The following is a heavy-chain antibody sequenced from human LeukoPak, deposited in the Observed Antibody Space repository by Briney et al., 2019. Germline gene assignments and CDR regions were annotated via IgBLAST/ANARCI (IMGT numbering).Heavy chain of an antibody. CDR3: AREGSSASGQDWYAFDI. V-gene: IGHV1-2*02. J-gene: IGHJ3*02. D-gene: IGHD5-12*01. CDR2: MYFNSGAT. CDR1: GFTFRDYY. Sequence: ASVKVSCKASGFTFRDYYVQWVRQVPGQGLEWVGWMYFNSGATRYAPKFQGRVTLTGDTSTNTVYMELRGLGSDDTAMYYCAREGSSASGQDWYAFDIWGQEIMDTVSS.